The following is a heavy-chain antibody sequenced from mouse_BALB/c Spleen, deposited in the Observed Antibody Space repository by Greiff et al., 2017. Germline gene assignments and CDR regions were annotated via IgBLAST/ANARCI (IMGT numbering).Heavy chain of an antibody. CDR2: INPSTGYT. CDR1: GYTFTSYT. Sequence: VQLQQSAAELARPGASVKMSCKASGYTFTSYTMHWVKQRPGQGLEWIGYINPSTGYTEYNQKFKDKATLTADKSSSTAYMQLSSLTSEDSAVYYCAREGLRRGFAYWGQGTLVTVSA. CDR3: AREGLRRGFAY. J-gene: IGHJ3*01. D-gene: IGHD2-4*01. V-gene: IGHV1-4*02.